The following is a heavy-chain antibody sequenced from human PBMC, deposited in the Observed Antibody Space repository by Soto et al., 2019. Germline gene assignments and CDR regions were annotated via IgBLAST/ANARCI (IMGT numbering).Heavy chain of an antibody. Sequence: SLKVSCKASGGTFSSYTISWVRQAPGQGLEWMGRIIPILGIANYAQKFQGRVTITADKSTSTAYMELSSLRSEDTAVYYCAAHCSSTSCYAGDLDYWGQGTLVTVSS. CDR1: GGTFSSYT. V-gene: IGHV1-69*02. CDR2: IIPILGIA. CDR3: AAHCSSTSCYAGDLDY. J-gene: IGHJ4*02. D-gene: IGHD2-2*01.